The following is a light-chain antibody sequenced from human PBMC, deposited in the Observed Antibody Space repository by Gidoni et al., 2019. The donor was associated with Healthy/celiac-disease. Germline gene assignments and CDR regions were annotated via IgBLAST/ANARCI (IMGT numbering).Light chain of an antibody. CDR3: SSYTSSSTI. Sequence: QSALTQPASVSGSPGQSLTISCTGTSRDVGGYNYVSWYQQHPGKAPKLMIYEDSNRPSGVSNRFSGSKSGNTASLTISGLQAEDEADYYCSSYTSSSTIFGGGTKLTVL. CDR1: SRDVGGYNY. CDR2: EDS. V-gene: IGLV2-14*01. J-gene: IGLJ2*01.